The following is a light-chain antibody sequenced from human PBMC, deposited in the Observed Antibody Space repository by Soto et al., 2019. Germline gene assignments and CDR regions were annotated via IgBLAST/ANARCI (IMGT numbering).Light chain of an antibody. CDR1: PDISKF. CDR3: QQYENRPYT. CDR2: DAS. Sequence: DIQMTQSPSSLSASIGDRVSFTCQASPDISKFLNWYQHKPGQAPSLLIYDASKSHFGVPSRFSGSGSGTDFTFTISSLQPEDNATYYCQQYENRPYTFGPGTKVDVK. J-gene: IGKJ3*01. V-gene: IGKV1-33*01.